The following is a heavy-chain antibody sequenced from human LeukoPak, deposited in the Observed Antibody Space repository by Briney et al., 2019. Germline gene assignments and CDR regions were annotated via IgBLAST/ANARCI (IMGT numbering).Heavy chain of an antibody. J-gene: IGHJ4*02. CDR2: MSRSGSYI. Sequence: GGSLRLSCAASGFTFSFYSMHWVRQAPGKGLEWVSSMSRSGSYIFYADSVKGRFTIFRDNAKNSLYLQMNSLKAEDTAVYYCASELPSSSWYDYWGQGTLVTVSS. D-gene: IGHD6-13*01. CDR1: GFTFSFYS. V-gene: IGHV3-21*01. CDR3: ASELPSSSWYDY.